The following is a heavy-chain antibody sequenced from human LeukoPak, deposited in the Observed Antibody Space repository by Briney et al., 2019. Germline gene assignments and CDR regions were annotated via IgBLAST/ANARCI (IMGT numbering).Heavy chain of an antibody. D-gene: IGHD4-4*01. CDR1: GYSFTSYW. CDR3: ARRATVFDNYFDY. J-gene: IGHJ4*02. CDR2: IYPGDSDT. Sequence: GESLKISCKGSGYSFTSYWIGWVRQMPGKGLEWMGIIYPGDSDTRYSPSFQGQVTISADKSISTAYLQWSSLKASDTAMCYCARRATVFDNYFDYWGQGTLVTVSS. V-gene: IGHV5-51*01.